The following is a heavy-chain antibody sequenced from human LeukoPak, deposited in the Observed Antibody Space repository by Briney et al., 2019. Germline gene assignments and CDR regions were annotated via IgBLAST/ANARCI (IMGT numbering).Heavy chain of an antibody. CDR2: IIPIFGTA. D-gene: IGHD6-13*01. Sequence: SVKVSCKASGGTFSSYAISWVRQAPGQGLKWMGGIIPIFGTANYAQKFQGRVTITADESMSTAYMELSSLRSEDTAVYYCAREHSSSWDQFDYWGQGTLVTVSS. CDR1: GGTFSSYA. V-gene: IGHV1-69*13. CDR3: AREHSSSWDQFDY. J-gene: IGHJ4*02.